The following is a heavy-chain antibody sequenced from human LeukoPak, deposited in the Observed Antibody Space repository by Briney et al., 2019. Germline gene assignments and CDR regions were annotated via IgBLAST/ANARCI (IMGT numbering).Heavy chain of an antibody. D-gene: IGHD3-3*01. CDR1: GFTFSSYA. V-gene: IGHV3-30-3*01. CDR3: ARGRWTYYDFWSGYYFGDY. J-gene: IGHJ4*02. CDR2: ISYDGSNK. Sequence: GGSLRLSCAASGFTFSSYAMHWVRQALGKGLEWVAVISYDGSNKYYADSVKGRFTISRDNSTNTLYLQMNSLRAEDTAVYYCARGRWTYYDFWSGYYFGDYWGQGTLVTVSS.